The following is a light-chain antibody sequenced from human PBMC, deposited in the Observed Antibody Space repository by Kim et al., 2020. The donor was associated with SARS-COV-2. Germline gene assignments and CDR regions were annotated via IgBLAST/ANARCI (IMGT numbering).Light chain of an antibody. Sequence: SVSPGQTASITCYGDKLGDKYACWYQQKPGQSPVLVIYQDSKRPSGIPERFSGSSAGNTATLTISGTQAMDEADYYCQAWDSSTVVFGGGTQLTVL. CDR1: KLGDKY. V-gene: IGLV3-1*01. CDR2: QDS. CDR3: QAWDSSTVV. J-gene: IGLJ2*01.